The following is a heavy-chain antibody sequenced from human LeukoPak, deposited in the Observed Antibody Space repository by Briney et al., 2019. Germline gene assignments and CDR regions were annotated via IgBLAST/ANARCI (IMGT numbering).Heavy chain of an antibody. J-gene: IGHJ3*02. CDR1: GFTFNSYS. CDR2: ISSSSSYI. V-gene: IGHV3-21*01. CDR3: ARGYYYDSSGFQSNAFDI. D-gene: IGHD3-22*01. Sequence: GGSLRLSCAASGFTFNSYSMNWVRQAPGKGLEWVSSISSSSSYIYYADSVKGRFTISRDNAKNSLYLQMNSLIAEDTAVYYCARGYYYDSSGFQSNAFDIWGQGTMVTVSS.